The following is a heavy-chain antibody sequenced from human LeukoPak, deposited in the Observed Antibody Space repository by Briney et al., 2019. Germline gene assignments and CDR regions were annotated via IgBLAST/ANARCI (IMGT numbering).Heavy chain of an antibody. CDR3: ARDPLIEYYDFWSGYYTGFDY. CDR1: GYTFTGYY. D-gene: IGHD3-3*01. J-gene: IGHJ4*02. V-gene: IGHV1-2*02. Sequence: ASVKVSCKASGYTFTGYYMHWVRQAPGQGLEWMGWINPNSGGTNYAQKFQGRVTMTRDTSISTAYMELSRLRSDDTAVYYCARDPLIEYYDFWSGYYTGFDYWGQGTLATVSS. CDR2: INPNSGGT.